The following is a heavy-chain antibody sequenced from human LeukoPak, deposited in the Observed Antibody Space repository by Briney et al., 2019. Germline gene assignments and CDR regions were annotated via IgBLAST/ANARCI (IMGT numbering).Heavy chain of an antibody. D-gene: IGHD3-16*01. Sequence: SETLSLTCTVSGGSISSGGYYWSWIRQHPGKGLEWIGYIYYSGSTYYNPSLKSRVTISVDTSKNQFSLKLSSVTAADTAVYYCAREGGYDMNPDYWGQGTLVTVSS. V-gene: IGHV4-31*03. CDR3: AREGGYDMNPDY. CDR2: IYYSGST. CDR1: GGSISSGGYY. J-gene: IGHJ4*02.